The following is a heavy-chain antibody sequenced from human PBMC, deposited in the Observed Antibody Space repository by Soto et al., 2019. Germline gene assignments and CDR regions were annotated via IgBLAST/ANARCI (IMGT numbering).Heavy chain of an antibody. Sequence: QVQLVESGGAMVKPGRSLRLSCEASGLTFRPFGMHGVGQAPAKGRGGGAVIGLDGSNKYYADSVKGRFTISRDNSKNTLYLQMNSLRAEDTAVYYCARAPSCSSSSCYAGGYSYYAMDVWGQGTTITV. D-gene: IGHD2-2*01. V-gene: IGHV3-33*01. CDR1: GLTFRPFG. J-gene: IGHJ6*02. CDR2: IGLDGSNK. CDR3: ARAPSCSSSSCYAGGYSYYAMDV.